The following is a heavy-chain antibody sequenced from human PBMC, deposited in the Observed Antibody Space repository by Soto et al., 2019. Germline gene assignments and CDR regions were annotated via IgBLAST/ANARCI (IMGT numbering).Heavy chain of an antibody. V-gene: IGHV3-23*01. CDR3: EKSRIRIAEVGGFDY. D-gene: IGHD6-13*01. J-gene: IGHJ4*01. CDR1: GFTFSSFA. Sequence: GGSLRLSCAASGFTFSSFAMAWVRQAPGKGLEWVSSISHSGTFTYYADSVKGRFTISRDKTKNTVLLQMSSLRADDTAIYYCEKSRIRIAEVGGFDYWGQGTLVTVSS. CDR2: ISHSGTFT.